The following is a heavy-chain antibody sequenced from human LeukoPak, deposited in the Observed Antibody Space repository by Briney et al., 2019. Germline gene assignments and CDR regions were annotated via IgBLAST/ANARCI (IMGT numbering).Heavy chain of an antibody. V-gene: IGHV3-53*05. CDR1: GFTVSSNY. Sequence: GGSLRLSCAASGFTVSSNYMTWVRQAPGKGLEWVSVIYSGGSTYYADSVKGRFTISRDNSKNTLYLQMNSLRAEDTAVYYCARDPSLRQLARFEWFDYWGQGTLVTVSS. CDR2: IYSGGST. D-gene: IGHD6-6*01. J-gene: IGHJ4*02. CDR3: ARDPSLRQLARFEWFDY.